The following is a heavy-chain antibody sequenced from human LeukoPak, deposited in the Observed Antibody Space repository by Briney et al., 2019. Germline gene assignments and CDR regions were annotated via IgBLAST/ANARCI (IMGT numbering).Heavy chain of an antibody. CDR2: IYHSGST. CDR3: ARVVELRYFDWLTGPPGWFDP. Sequence: PSETLSLTCAVSGGSISSSNWWSWVRQPPGKGLEWIGEIYHSGSTNYNPSLKSRVTISVDKSKNQFSLKLSSVTAADTAVYYCARVVELRYFDWLTGPPGWFDPWGQGTLVTVSS. CDR1: GGSISSSNW. D-gene: IGHD3-9*01. J-gene: IGHJ5*02. V-gene: IGHV4-4*02.